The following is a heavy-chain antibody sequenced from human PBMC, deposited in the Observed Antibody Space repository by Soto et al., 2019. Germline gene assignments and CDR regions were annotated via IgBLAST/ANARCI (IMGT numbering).Heavy chain of an antibody. V-gene: IGHV3-74*01. CDR1: GFTFSSYW. Sequence: GGSLRLSCAASGFTFSSYWMHWVRQAPGKGLVWVSRINSDGSSTSYADSVKGRFTISRDNAKNSLYLQMNSLRAEDTAVYYCATNAGYCSGGSCPPYYYYGMDVWGQGTTVTVSS. J-gene: IGHJ6*02. CDR3: ATNAGYCSGGSCPPYYYYGMDV. CDR2: INSDGSST. D-gene: IGHD2-15*01.